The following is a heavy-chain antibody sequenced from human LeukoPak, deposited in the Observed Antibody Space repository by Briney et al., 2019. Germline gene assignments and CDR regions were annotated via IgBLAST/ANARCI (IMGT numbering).Heavy chain of an antibody. V-gene: IGHV4-34*01. D-gene: IGHD2-15*01. Sequence: SETLSLTCAVYGGSFSGYYWSWIRQPPGKGLERIGEINHSGSTNYNPSLKSRVTISVDTSKNQFSLKLSSVTAADTAVYYCARGAGTGDIVVVVAATGGIDAFDYWGQGTLVTVSS. CDR1: GGSFSGYY. J-gene: IGHJ4*02. CDR3: ARGAGTGDIVVVVAATGGIDAFDY. CDR2: INHSGST.